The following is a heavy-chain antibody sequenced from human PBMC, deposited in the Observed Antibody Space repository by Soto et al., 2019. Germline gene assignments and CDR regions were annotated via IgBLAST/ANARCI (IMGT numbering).Heavy chain of an antibody. CDR2: INHSGST. D-gene: IGHD3-3*01. CDR1: GGSFSGYY. V-gene: IGHV4-34*01. J-gene: IGHJ4*02. Sequence: SSETLSLTCAVYGGSFSGYYWSWIRQPPGKGLEWIGEINHSGSTNYNPSLKSRVTISVDTSKNQFSLKLSSVTAADTAVYYCARVRVRFSTPGFDYWGQGTLVTVSS. CDR3: ARVRVRFSTPGFDY.